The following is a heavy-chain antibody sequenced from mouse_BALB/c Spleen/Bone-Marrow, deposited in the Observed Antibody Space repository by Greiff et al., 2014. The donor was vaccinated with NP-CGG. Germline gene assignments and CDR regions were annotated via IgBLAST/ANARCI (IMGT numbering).Heavy chain of an antibody. D-gene: IGHD1-1*01. Sequence: VQLQQPGAELVKPGASVKLSCTASGFNIKDAYMHWVKQRPEQGLEWIGRIDPANGNTKYDPKFQGKATITADTSSNTAYLQPSSLTSEDTAVYYCANYYYGRAWFAYWGQGTLVTVSA. CDR1: GFNIKDAY. V-gene: IGHV14-3*02. CDR2: IDPANGNT. J-gene: IGHJ3*01. CDR3: ANYYYGRAWFAY.